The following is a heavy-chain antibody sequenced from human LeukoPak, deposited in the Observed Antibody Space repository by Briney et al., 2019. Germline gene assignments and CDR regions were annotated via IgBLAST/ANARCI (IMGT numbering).Heavy chain of an antibody. CDR3: ARKDGDI. D-gene: IGHD2-15*01. V-gene: IGHV4-61*02. CDR2: IHAGGNT. J-gene: IGHJ3*02. Sequence: PSETLSLTCTVSGVSMSSGSYHWSWIRQPAGKGLEWIGRIHAGGNTDYNPSLKSRVTISVDTSKNQLSLKLSSVMAADTAIYYCARKDGDIWGQGTMVTVAS. CDR1: GVSMSSGSYH.